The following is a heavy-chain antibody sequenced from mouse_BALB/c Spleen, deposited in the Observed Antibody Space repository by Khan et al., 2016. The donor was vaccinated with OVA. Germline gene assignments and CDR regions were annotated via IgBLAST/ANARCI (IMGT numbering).Heavy chain of an antibody. D-gene: IGHD2-2*01. J-gene: IGHJ3*01. CDR3: TRFGYLFAY. V-gene: IGHV1-5*01. CDR1: GYTFTSYW. CDR2: IYPGNSDT. Sequence: EVQLQQSGTVLARPGTSVKMSCKASGYTFTSYWMHWVKQRPGQGLVWIGAIYPGNSDTSYNQKFKGQAKLTAVTSTSTAYMGLSSLTNEDTAVYYCTRFGYLFAYWGQGTLVTVSA.